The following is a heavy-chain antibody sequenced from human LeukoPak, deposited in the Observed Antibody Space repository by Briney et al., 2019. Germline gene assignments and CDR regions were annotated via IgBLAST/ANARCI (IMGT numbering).Heavy chain of an antibody. V-gene: IGHV3-7*03. CDR1: GFIFSRHC. J-gene: IGHJ4*02. D-gene: IGHD4-23*01. Sequence: RESLTLSCAASGFIFSRHCMTWFRQAPGKGREWVGNINEDGSAKYYVDSLKGRFTISRDNAKNSLFLHMDSLRAEDTAVYYCARRTTVVTINPKTVDYWGQGALVTVSS. CDR3: ARRTTVVTINPKTVDY. CDR2: INEDGSAK.